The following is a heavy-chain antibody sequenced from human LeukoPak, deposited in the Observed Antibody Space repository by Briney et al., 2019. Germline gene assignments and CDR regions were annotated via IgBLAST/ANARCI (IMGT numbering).Heavy chain of an antibody. CDR2: ITSDGSST. CDR1: GFTLGSYW. CDR3: AKMKGHPLPKYYMDV. J-gene: IGHJ6*01. Sequence: GGSLRLSCAASGFTLGSYWMYWVRQGPGKGLEWVSRITSDGSSTTYADSVKGRFTISRDNAKNTLYLQLNSLRVEDTAIYYCAKMKGHPLPKYYMDVWGQGTTVTVSS. D-gene: IGHD2/OR15-2a*01. V-gene: IGHV3-74*01.